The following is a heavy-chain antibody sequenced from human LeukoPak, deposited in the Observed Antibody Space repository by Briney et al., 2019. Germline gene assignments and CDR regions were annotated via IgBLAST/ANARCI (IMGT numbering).Heavy chain of an antibody. D-gene: IGHD5-24*01. CDR3: TRRCKDAYTLYCFDY. Sequence: SETLSLTCTVSGGSINSYYWSWIRQPPGKGLEWIGHMYYSGGTNYNPSLKSRVTISVDTSKNQFSLKLSSVAAADTAVYYCTRRCKDAYTLYCFDYWGQGTLVTVSS. CDR2: MYYSGGT. CDR1: GGSINSYY. J-gene: IGHJ4*02. V-gene: IGHV4-59*01.